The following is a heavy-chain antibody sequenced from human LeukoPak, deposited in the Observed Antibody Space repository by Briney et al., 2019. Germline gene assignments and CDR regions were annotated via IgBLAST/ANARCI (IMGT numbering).Heavy chain of an antibody. CDR3: AKDGTDYYGSGSDY. CDR2: ISGSGGST. D-gene: IGHD3-10*01. J-gene: IGHJ4*02. V-gene: IGHV3-23*01. CDR1: GFTFNSYA. Sequence: GGSLRLSCAASGFTFNSYAMSWVRQAPGKGLEWVSAISGSGGSTYYADSVKGRFTISRDNSKNTLYLQMNSLRAEDTAVYYCAKDGTDYYGSGSDYWGQGTLVTVSS.